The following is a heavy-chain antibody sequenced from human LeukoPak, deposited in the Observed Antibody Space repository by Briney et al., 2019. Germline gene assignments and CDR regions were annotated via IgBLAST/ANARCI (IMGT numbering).Heavy chain of an antibody. CDR1: GFTVSSNY. D-gene: IGHD3-22*01. CDR3: ARDWSYDSSGYYDHDAFDI. V-gene: IGHV3-53*01. CDR2: IYSGGST. Sequence: GGSLRLSCAASGFTVSSNYMSWVRQAPGKGLEWVSVIYSGGSTYYADSVKGRFTISRDNSKNTLYLQMNSLRAEDTAVYYCARDWSYDSSGYYDHDAFDIWGQGTMVTVSS. J-gene: IGHJ3*02.